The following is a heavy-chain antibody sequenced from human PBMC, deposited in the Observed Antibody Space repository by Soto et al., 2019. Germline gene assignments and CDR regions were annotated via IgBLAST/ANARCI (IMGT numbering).Heavy chain of an antibody. V-gene: IGHV4-4*07. CDR1: GGSISSYY. J-gene: IGHJ5*02. Sequence: SETLSLTCAVSGGSISSYYWSWIRQPAGKGLEWIGRIYTSGSTNYNPSLKSRVTMSVDTSKNQFSLKLSSVTAADTAVYYCARVVYSNYWAPNWFDPWGQGTLVTVSS. CDR3: ARVVYSNYWAPNWFDP. D-gene: IGHD4-4*01. CDR2: IYTSGST.